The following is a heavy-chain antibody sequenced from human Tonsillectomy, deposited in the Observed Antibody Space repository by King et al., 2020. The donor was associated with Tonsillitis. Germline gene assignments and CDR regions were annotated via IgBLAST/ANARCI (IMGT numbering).Heavy chain of an antibody. D-gene: IGHD3-22*01. CDR2: MWYDGNRE. CDR3: ARDHGYHDSSGYSTYYYMDV. V-gene: IGHV3-33*01. Sequence: VQLVESGGGVVPPGRSLRLSCAASGFTFNNYGFHWVRQAPGKGLEWVAVMWYDGNREHYADSVKGRFTISTDNSNNTLFLQMNSLRAEDTAVYYCARDHGYHDSSGYSTYYYMDVWGKGTTVTVSS. J-gene: IGHJ6*03. CDR1: GFTFNNYG.